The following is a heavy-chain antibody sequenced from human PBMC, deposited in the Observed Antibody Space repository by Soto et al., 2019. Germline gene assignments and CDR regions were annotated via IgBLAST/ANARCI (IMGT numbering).Heavy chain of an antibody. J-gene: IGHJ6*03. D-gene: IGHD3-3*01. V-gene: IGHV3-66*01. CDR1: GFTVSSNY. CDR2: IYSGGST. CDR3: ARVGYDFWSGYYSYYYYYMDV. Sequence: GGSLRLSCAASGFTVSSNYMSWVRQAPGKGLEWVSVIYSGGSTYYADSVKGRFTISRDNSKNTLYLQMNSLRAEDTAVYYCARVGYDFWSGYYSYYYYYMDVWGKGTTVTVSS.